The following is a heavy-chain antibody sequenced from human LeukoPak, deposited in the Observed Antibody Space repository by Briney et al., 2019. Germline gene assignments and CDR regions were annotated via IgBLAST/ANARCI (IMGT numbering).Heavy chain of an antibody. J-gene: IGHJ6*03. D-gene: IGHD6-6*01. V-gene: IGHV1-18*01. CDR1: GYTFTSYG. Sequence: ASVKVSCKASGYTFTSYGINWVRQAPGQGLERMGWIGAYKGNTHYAQKLQGRVTMTKDTSTNTAYMELRNLRSDDTAVYYCARDGPTSIAALGYYHMDVWGKGTTVTVSS. CDR3: ARDGPTSIAALGYYHMDV. CDR2: IGAYKGNT.